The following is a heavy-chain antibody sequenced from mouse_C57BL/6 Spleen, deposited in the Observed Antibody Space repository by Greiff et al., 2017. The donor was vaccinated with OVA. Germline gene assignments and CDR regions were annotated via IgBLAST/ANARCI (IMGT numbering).Heavy chain of an antibody. CDR2: IDPSDSST. Sequence: VQLQQPGAELVKPGASVKLSCTASGYPFTSYWMQWVKQRPGQGLEWIGEIDPSDSSTTYHQKFKGNATLTIDTSTRTAYMQLSSLTSYDSSVYYCASSGLDFDDWGQGTTLTVSS. CDR3: ASSGLDFDD. V-gene: IGHV1-50*01. D-gene: IGHD4-1*01. CDR1: GYPFTSYW. J-gene: IGHJ2*01.